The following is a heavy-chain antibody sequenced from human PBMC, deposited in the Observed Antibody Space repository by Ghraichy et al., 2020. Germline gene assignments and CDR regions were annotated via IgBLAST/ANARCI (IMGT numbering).Heavy chain of an antibody. Sequence: SVKVSCKASGGTFSTYAISWVRQAPGQGLEWMGGITPLFGTTNHAQKFQGRVTLSADEEASTAYMELSGLSSEDTAVYYCATTTRNTAASLRYFQFWGQGTLVTVSS. CDR3: ATTTRNTAASLRYFQF. D-gene: IGHD3-9*01. J-gene: IGHJ1*01. V-gene: IGHV1-69*13. CDR2: ITPLFGTT. CDR1: GGTFSTYA.